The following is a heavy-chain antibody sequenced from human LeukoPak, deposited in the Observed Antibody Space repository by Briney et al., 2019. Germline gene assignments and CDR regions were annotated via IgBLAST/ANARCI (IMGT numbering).Heavy chain of an antibody. V-gene: IGHV1-8*03. Sequence: ASVKVSCKASGYIFIDYEINWVRQATGQGLEWTGWMNPKSGDTGYEQKFKGRVTITRDSSISTVYMELRSLRSEDTALYYCARGRYMDVWGKGTTVTVSS. CDR3: ARGRYMDV. J-gene: IGHJ6*03. CDR2: MNPKSGDT. CDR1: GYIFIDYE.